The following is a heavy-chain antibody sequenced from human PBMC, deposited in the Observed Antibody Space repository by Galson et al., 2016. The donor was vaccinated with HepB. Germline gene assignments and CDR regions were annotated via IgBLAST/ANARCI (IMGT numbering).Heavy chain of an antibody. D-gene: IGHD1-26*01. CDR3: VQGSTAPAV. J-gene: IGHJ1*01. CDR2: IKEDGSEK. Sequence: SLRLSCAGSGFTFSSNWMSWVRRAPGKGLEWVANIKEDGSEKYYVDSVKGRFTISRDNAKNSLFLQMNSLRAEDTAVYYCVQGSTAPAVWGQGTLVIVSS. CDR1: GFTFSSNW. V-gene: IGHV3-7*05.